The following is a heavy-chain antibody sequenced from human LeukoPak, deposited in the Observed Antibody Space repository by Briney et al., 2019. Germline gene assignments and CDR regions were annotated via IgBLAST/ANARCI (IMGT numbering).Heavy chain of an antibody. V-gene: IGHV1-69*04. D-gene: IGHD5-18*01. CDR1: GGTFSSYA. CDR3: ARVKYSYGPIDY. CDR2: IIPILGIA. Sequence: SVKVSCKASGGTFSSYAISWVRQAPGQGLEWMGRIIPILGIANYAQKFQGRVTITADKSTSTAYMELSSLRSEDTAVYYCARVKYSYGPIDYWGQGTLVTVSS. J-gene: IGHJ4*02.